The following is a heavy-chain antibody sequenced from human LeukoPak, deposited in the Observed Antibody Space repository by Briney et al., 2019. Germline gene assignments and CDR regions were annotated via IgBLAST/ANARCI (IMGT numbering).Heavy chain of an antibody. V-gene: IGHV4-31*03. J-gene: IGHJ6*02. Sequence: PSETLSLTCTVSGGSISSGGYYWSWIRQHPGTGLEWIGYLYYTGTTYYNPSLKSRIIISVDTSKTQFSLRLSSVSAADTAIYYCARDLGVRGMDVWGQGTTVTVSS. CDR3: ARDLGVRGMDV. CDR1: GGSISSGGYY. CDR2: LYYTGTT. D-gene: IGHD2-21*01.